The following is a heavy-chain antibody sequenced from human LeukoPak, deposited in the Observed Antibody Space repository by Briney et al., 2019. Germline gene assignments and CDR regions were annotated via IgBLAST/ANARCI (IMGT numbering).Heavy chain of an antibody. CDR3: ARPSMVRGVLYYMDV. CDR2: IYTSGST. J-gene: IGHJ6*03. D-gene: IGHD3-10*01. CDR1: GGSISSYY. Sequence: SETLSLTCTVSGGSISSYYWSWIRQPAGKGLEWIGRIYTSGSTNYNPSLKSRVTMSVDTSKNQFSLKLSSVTAADTAVYYCARPSMVRGVLYYMDVWGKGTTVTVSS. V-gene: IGHV4-4*07.